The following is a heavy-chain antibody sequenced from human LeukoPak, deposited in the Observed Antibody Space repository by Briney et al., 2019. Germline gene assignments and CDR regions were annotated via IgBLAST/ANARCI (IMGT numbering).Heavy chain of an antibody. Sequence: GGSLRLSCAVSGFVFSDFYMSWFRQPPGKRPEWLAYISGSGRSIFDADSVKGRFTISRDNAKNVLFLQTNSLRVEDTAVYYCARVGGDDSTGHYSVDYWGQGTLVTVSS. CDR3: ARVGGDDSTGHYSVDY. CDR1: GFVFSDFY. J-gene: IGHJ4*02. D-gene: IGHD3-22*01. V-gene: IGHV3-11*01. CDR2: ISGSGRSI.